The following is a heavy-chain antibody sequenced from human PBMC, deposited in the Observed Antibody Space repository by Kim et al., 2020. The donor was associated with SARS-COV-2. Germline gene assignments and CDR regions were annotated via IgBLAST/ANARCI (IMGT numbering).Heavy chain of an antibody. CDR2: ITYNSGTI. CDR1: GFTFSSSA. J-gene: IGHJ3*02. Sequence: GGSLRLSCSASGFTFSSSAMNWVRQAPGKGLEWVSFITYNSGTIYYGDSVKGRFTISRDNAKNSLSLQMNSLRDEDTAVYYCARGINNAFDIWGQGTMVT. CDR3: ARGINNAFDI. V-gene: IGHV3-48*02.